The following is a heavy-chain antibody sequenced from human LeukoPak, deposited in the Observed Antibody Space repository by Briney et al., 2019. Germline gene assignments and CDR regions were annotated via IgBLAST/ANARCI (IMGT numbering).Heavy chain of an antibody. V-gene: IGHV3-21*04. Sequence: GGSLRLSCAASGFTFSSYSMTWVRQAPGKGLEWVSSISSSSSHIYYADSLKGRITISRDNAKNSLYLQMDSQRAEDTAVYYCARDHRPGFYYDSSGYQVWYFDLWGRGTLVTVSS. CDR2: ISSSSSHI. CDR3: ARDHRPGFYYDSSGYQVWYFDL. J-gene: IGHJ2*01. CDR1: GFTFSSYS. D-gene: IGHD3-22*01.